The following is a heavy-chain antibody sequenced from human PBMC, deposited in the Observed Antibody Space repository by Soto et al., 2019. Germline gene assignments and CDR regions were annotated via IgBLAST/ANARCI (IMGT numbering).Heavy chain of an antibody. CDR3: ARADYCSGGSCYFDY. V-gene: IGHV4-34*01. Sequence: QVQLQQWGAGLLKPSETLSLTCAVYGGSFSGYYWSWIRQPPGKGLEWIGEINHSGSTNYNPSLTSRVTISVDTSKNQFSLKLSSVTAADTAVYYCARADYCSGGSCYFDYWGQGTLVTVSS. D-gene: IGHD2-15*01. CDR2: INHSGST. CDR1: GGSFSGYY. J-gene: IGHJ4*02.